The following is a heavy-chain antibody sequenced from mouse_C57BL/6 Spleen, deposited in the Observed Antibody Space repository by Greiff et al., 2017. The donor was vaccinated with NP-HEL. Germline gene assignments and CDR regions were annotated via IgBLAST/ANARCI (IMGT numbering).Heavy chain of an antibody. J-gene: IGHJ4*01. CDR3: TRREDYDGYYYAMDY. V-gene: IGHV1-5*01. CDR2: IYSGNSDT. Sequence: VQLQQSGTVLARPGASVKMSCKTSGYTFTSYWMHWVKQRPGQGLEWIGAIYSGNSDTSYNQKFKGKAKLTAVTSASTAYMELSSLTNEDSAVYYCTRREDYDGYYYAMDYWGQGTSVTVSS. CDR1: GYTFTSYW. D-gene: IGHD2-4*01.